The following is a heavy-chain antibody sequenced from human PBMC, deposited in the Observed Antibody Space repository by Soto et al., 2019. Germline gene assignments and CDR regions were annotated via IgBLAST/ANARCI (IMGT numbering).Heavy chain of an antibody. V-gene: IGHV3-15*01. CDR3: TPHPPPSPYYSSSGMGV. Sequence: PGGSLRLSCTASGFTFNHYAMSWVRQAPGKGLEWVGRIKSKTDGGTTDYAAPVKGRFTISRDDSKNTLYLQMNSLKTEDTAVSYCTPHPPPSPYYSSSGMGVWSEGATVTVAS. CDR1: GFTFNHYA. CDR2: IKSKTDGGTT. J-gene: IGHJ6*04.